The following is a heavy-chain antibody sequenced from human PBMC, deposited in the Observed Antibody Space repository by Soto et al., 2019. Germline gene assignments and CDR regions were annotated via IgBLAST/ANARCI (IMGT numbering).Heavy chain of an antibody. Sequence: QVQLVQSGAEVKKPGASVKVSCKASGYTFTSYAMHWVRQAPGQRLEWMGWINAGNGNTKYSQKFQGRVTITRDTSAGTAYMELSSLRSEDTAVYYCARGRMSFPLGYCSGGSCYGWYFDLWGRGTLVTVSS. CDR2: INAGNGNT. V-gene: IGHV1-3*01. CDR3: ARGRMSFPLGYCSGGSCYGWYFDL. D-gene: IGHD2-15*01. J-gene: IGHJ2*01. CDR1: GYTFTSYA.